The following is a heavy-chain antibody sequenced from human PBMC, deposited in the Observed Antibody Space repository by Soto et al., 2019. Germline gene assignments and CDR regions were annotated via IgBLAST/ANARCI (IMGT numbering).Heavy chain of an antibody. D-gene: IGHD3-3*01. V-gene: IGHV1-69*01. CDR1: GGTLNNYA. CDR3: ATDSNYDVSNSF. J-gene: IGHJ4*02. Sequence: QVQLVQSGAEVKKPGSSVRVSCTASGGTLNNYAINWVRQAPGQGLEWMGGILPVSAAPDYAQKFQDRVSISADHSTSTVFMELSRLKSDDTAVYFCATDSNYDVSNSFWGQGTLVTVSS. CDR2: ILPVSAAP.